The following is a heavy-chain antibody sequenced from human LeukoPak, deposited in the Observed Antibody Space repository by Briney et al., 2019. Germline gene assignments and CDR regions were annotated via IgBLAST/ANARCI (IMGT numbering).Heavy chain of an antibody. CDR3: AALGGWYI. V-gene: IGHV3-30-3*01. CDR1: GFTFSSYA. CDR2: ISYDGSNK. J-gene: IGHJ3*02. Sequence: GRSLRLSCAAPGFTFSSYAMHWVRQAPGKGLEWVAVISYDGSNKYYADSVKGRFTISRDNSKNTLYLQMNSLRAEDTAVYYCAALGGWYIWGQGTMVTVSS.